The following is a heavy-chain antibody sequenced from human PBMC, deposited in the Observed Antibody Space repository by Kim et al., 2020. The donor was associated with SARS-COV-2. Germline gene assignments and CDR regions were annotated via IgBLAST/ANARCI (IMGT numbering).Heavy chain of an antibody. Sequence: GGSLRLSCAASAFRVREYWMHWVRQAPGKGLEWVSRMNEDGHTTDYADSVKGRFTISKDSAKNMLFLHMNSLTVEDTAVYFCSRDTFGPEDSWGQGTLVTVSS. CDR2: MNEDGHTT. V-gene: IGHV3-74*01. D-gene: IGHD3-3*01. J-gene: IGHJ5*01. CDR3: SRDTFGPEDS. CDR1: AFRVREYW.